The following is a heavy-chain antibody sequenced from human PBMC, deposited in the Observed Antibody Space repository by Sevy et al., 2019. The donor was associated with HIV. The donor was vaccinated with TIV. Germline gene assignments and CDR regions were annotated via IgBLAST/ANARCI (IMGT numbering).Heavy chain of an antibody. V-gene: IGHV3-11*01. CDR3: ARDPVTMIVVVTYWYFDL. CDR1: GFTFSDYY. Sequence: GGSLRLSCAASGFTFSDYYMSWIRQAPGKGLEWVSYISSSGSTIYYADSVKGRFTISRDNAKNSLYLQMNSLRAEDTAVYYCARDPVTMIVVVTYWYFDLWGRGTLVTVSS. CDR2: ISSSGSTI. D-gene: IGHD3-22*01. J-gene: IGHJ2*01.